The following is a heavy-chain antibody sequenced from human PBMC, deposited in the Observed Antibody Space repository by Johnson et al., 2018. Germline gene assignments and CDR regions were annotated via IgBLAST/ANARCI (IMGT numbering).Heavy chain of an antibody. CDR2: ISSSSTYI. Sequence: VRLVQSGGGLVQPGRSLRLSCAASGFTFDDYAMHWVRQVPGKGLEWVSSISSSSTYIYYADSGKGRFTLSRNNSKNTLYLQMNTTRAEDTAVYYCARVPYPNEYYGMDVWGQGTTVTVSS. D-gene: IGHD2-2*01. CDR1: GFTFDDYA. CDR3: ARVPYPNEYYGMDV. V-gene: IGHV3-21*01. J-gene: IGHJ6*02.